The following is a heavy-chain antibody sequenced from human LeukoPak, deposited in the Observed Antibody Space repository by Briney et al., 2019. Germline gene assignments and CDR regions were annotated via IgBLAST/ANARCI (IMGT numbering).Heavy chain of an antibody. V-gene: IGHV3-74*03. Sequence: GGSLRLSCAASGFSFSHYWMHWVRQVPGKGLVWVSHINSDGTSATYADSVKGRFTISRDNAKNTFFLQMNSLRAEDTAVYYCAKVRGAPSYYYGMDVWGQGTTVTVSS. CDR1: GFSFSHYW. CDR3: AKVRGAPSYYYGMDV. J-gene: IGHJ6*02. CDR2: INSDGTSA. D-gene: IGHD3-10*01.